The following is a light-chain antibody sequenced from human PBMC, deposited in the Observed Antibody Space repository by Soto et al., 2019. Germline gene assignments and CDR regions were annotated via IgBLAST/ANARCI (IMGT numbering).Light chain of an antibody. CDR3: CSYAGSSIFRV. J-gene: IGLJ2*01. Sequence: QSALTQPASVSGSPGQSITISCTGTSSDVGNYNLVSWYQQHPGKAPKLIIYEVSKRPSGVSNRFSGSKSGNTASLTISGLQAEDEADYYCCSYAGSSIFRVFGGGTKLTAL. CDR2: EVS. V-gene: IGLV2-23*02. CDR1: SSDVGNYNL.